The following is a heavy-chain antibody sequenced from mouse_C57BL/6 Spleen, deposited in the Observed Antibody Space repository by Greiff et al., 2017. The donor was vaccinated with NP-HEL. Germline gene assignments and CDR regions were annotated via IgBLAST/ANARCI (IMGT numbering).Heavy chain of an antibody. CDR2: ISSGGDYI. J-gene: IGHJ2*01. D-gene: IGHD1-1*01. CDR3: TREGYGSSLDY. Sequence: EVKLMESGEGLVKPGGSLKLSCAASGFTFSSYAMSWVRQTPEKRLEWVAYISSGGDYIYYADTVKGRFTISRDNARNTLYLQMSSLKSEDTAMYYCTREGYGSSLDYWGQGTTLTVSS. V-gene: IGHV5-9-1*02. CDR1: GFTFSSYA.